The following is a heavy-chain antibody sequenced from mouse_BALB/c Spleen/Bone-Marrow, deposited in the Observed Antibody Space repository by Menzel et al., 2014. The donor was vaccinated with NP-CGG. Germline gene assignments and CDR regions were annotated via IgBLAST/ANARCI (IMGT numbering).Heavy chain of an antibody. J-gene: IGHJ2*01. CDR2: IHPGSGST. Sequence: VQVVESGAGLVRPGASVKLSCKALGYTFIDYEIHWVKQTPVHGLEWIGAIHPGSGSTAYNQKFKGKATLTADKYSSTVYMELSSLTSEDSVVYYCARLRQLGLRTIDYWGQGTTLTVSS. CDR3: ARLRQLGLRTIDY. V-gene: IGHV1-15*01. D-gene: IGHD3-2*01. CDR1: GYTFIDYE.